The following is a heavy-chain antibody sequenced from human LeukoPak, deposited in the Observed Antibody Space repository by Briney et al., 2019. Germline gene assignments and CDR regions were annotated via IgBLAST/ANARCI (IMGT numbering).Heavy chain of an antibody. Sequence: PGGSLRLSCAASGFTVSSNYMSWVRQAPGKGLEWVSVIYSGGSTYYADSVKGRFTISRDNSKNTLYLQMNSLRAEGTAVYYCARAGGIAVAGSFAFDYWGQGTLVTVSS. CDR2: IYSGGST. V-gene: IGHV3-53*01. CDR3: ARAGGIAVAGSFAFDY. J-gene: IGHJ4*02. CDR1: GFTVSSNY. D-gene: IGHD6-19*01.